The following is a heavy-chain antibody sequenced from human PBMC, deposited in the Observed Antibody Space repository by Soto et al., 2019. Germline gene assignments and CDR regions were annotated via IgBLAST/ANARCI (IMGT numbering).Heavy chain of an antibody. CDR3: ARVFMVGSYLDY. D-gene: IGHD1-26*01. CDR2: ISTSSSTI. V-gene: IGHV3-48*01. J-gene: IGHJ4*02. CDR1: GFTFSSYS. Sequence: EVQLVESGGGLVQPGGSLRLSCAASGFTFSSYSMNWVRQAPGKGLEWVSYISTSSSTIYYADSVRGRFTISRDNAKNSLYLQSNSLRAEDTAVYDCARVFMVGSYLDYWGQGTLVTVSS.